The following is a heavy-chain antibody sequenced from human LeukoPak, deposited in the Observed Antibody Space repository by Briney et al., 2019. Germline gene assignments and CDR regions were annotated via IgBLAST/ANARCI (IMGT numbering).Heavy chain of an antibody. D-gene: IGHD2-15*01. Sequence: GGSLRLSCAASGFTFSSYSMNWVRQAPGKGLEWVSYISSSSSTIYYADSVKGRFTISRDNAKNSLYLQMNSLRAEDTAVYYRARDTGAATFDYWGQGTLVTVSP. V-gene: IGHV3-48*04. CDR3: ARDTGAATFDY. CDR1: GFTFSSYS. J-gene: IGHJ4*02. CDR2: ISSSSSTI.